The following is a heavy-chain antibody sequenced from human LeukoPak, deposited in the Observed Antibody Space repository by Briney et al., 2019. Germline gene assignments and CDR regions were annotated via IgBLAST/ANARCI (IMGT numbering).Heavy chain of an antibody. CDR3: ARALNWRSTWFDP. CDR1: GGSISSYY. Sequence: SETLSLTCTVSGGSISSYYWSWIRQPPGKGLEWIGYIYYSGSTNYNPSLKSRVTISVDTSKNQFSLKLSSVTAADTAVYYCARALNWRSTWFDPWGQGTLVTVSS. J-gene: IGHJ5*02. D-gene: IGHD1-1*01. CDR2: IYYSGST. V-gene: IGHV4-59*01.